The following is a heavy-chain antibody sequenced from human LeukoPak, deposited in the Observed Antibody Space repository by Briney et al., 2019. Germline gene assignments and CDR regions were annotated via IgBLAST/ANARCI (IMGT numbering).Heavy chain of an antibody. CDR1: GGTFSSYA. CDR3: ATGYFDWLLTG. Sequence: SVKVSCKASGGTFSSYAISWVRQAPGQGLEWMGGIIPIFGTANYAQKFQGRVTITTDESTSTVYMELSSLRSEDTAVYYCATGYFDWLLTGWGQGTLVTVSS. J-gene: IGHJ4*02. V-gene: IGHV1-69*05. CDR2: IIPIFGTA. D-gene: IGHD3-9*01.